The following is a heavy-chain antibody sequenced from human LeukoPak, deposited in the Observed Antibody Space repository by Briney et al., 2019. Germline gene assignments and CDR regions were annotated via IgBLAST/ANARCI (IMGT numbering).Heavy chain of an antibody. CDR2: IKQDGSEK. J-gene: IGHJ4*02. Sequence: GSLILSCAASGCTFSSYWMSWVRQAPGKGLEWGANIKQDGSEKYYVDSVKGRFTISRDNAKNSLYLQMNSLRAEDTAVYYCARAHYYGSGSYYKYWGQGTLVTVSS. V-gene: IGHV3-7*04. CDR1: GCTFSSYW. CDR3: ARAHYYGSGSYYKY. D-gene: IGHD3-10*01.